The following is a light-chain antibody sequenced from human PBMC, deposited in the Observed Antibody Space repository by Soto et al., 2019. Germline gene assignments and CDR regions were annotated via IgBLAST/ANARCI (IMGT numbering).Light chain of an antibody. Sequence: QSVLTQPPSVSGAPGQRVTISCTGSSSNIGAGYDVHWYQQLPGTAPKLLIYGNSNRPSGVPDRFSGSKSGTSASLAITGXXXXXXXXXYCQSYDSSLSGSEVFGGGTKLTVL. CDR1: SSNIGAGYD. V-gene: IGLV1-40*01. J-gene: IGLJ2*01. CDR3: QSYDSSLSGSEV. CDR2: GNS.